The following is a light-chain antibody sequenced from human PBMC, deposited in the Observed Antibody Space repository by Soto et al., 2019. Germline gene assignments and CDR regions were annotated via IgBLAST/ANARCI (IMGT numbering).Light chain of an antibody. CDR2: DAS. CDR3: QQLNSYPLT. CDR1: QSLLHSNGYNY. J-gene: IGKJ4*01. Sequence: TQSPLSLPVTPGEPASISCRSSQSLLHSNGYNYLNWYQQKPGKAPKLLIYDASSLESGVPSRFSGSGSGTDFTLTISSLQPEDFATYYCQQLNSYPLTFGGGTKVDI. V-gene: IGKV1-13*02.